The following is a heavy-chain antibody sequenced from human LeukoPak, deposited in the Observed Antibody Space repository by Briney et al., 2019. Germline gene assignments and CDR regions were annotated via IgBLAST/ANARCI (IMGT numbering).Heavy chain of an antibody. CDR3: TKELHVAVAVADYYYFYMDV. CDR1: GFAFTTFA. J-gene: IGHJ6*03. Sequence: PGGSLRLSRAASGFAFTTFAMGWVRQSPGKGLEWLSTINGGGNTTFYADSVKGRFTISRDNSKDTLYLHMDSLRPDDTAIYYCTKELHVAVAVADYYYFYMDVWGRGTAVTVSS. D-gene: IGHD6-19*01. CDR2: INGGGNTT. V-gene: IGHV3-23*01.